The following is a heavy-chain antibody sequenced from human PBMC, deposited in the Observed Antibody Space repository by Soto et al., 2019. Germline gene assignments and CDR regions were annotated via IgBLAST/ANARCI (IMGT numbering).Heavy chain of an antibody. V-gene: IGHV3-23*01. J-gene: IGHJ4*02. D-gene: IGHD6-19*01. CDR2: VRGSDGGT. CDR3: AKVNLSYGSDWYGGPFDS. Sequence: GGSLRLSCAASGFIFSNYAMSWVRQAPGKGLEWLSAVRGSDGGTYNADSVKGRFTISRDNSKSTLYLQMNTLRAEDTAVYYCAKVNLSYGSDWYGGPFDSWGQGTLVTVSS. CDR1: GFIFSNYA.